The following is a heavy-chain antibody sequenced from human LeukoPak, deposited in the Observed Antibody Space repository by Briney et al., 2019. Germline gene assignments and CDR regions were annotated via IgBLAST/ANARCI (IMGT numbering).Heavy chain of an antibody. CDR3: ARDQPRAGVLATIRRSFITLAY. D-gene: IGHD5-12*01. CDR2: INTDGSST. CDR1: GFIFSSYW. J-gene: IGHJ4*02. Sequence: PGGSLRLSCAASGFIFSSYWMHWVRHAPGKGLAWVSRINTDGSSTSYADSVKGRFTISRDNSKNTLYLQLNSLRAEDTSVYYCARDQPRAGVLATIRRSFITLAYWGQGTLVTVSS. V-gene: IGHV3-74*01.